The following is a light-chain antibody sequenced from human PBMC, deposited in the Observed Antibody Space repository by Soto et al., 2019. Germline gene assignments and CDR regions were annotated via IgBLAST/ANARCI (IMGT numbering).Light chain of an antibody. Sequence: DIQITQSPSTLSASVGDRVTITCRASQSISSWLAWYQQKPGKAHKLLIYKASSLESGVPSRFSGSGSGTEVTLTISSLQPDDFATYYCQQYNSYPRTFGQGTK. CDR1: QSISSW. CDR3: QQYNSYPRT. J-gene: IGKJ1*01. V-gene: IGKV1-5*03. CDR2: KAS.